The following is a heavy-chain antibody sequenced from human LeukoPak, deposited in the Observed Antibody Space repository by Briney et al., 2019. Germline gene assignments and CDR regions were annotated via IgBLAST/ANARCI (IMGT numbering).Heavy chain of an antibody. J-gene: IGHJ4*02. Sequence: GGSLRLSCAAPGFTFSSYWMHWVRQAPGKGLVWVSRINSDGSSTSYADSVKGRFTISRDNAKNSLYLQMNSLRAEDTAVYYCARAPYCIGGSCRFDYWGQGTLVTVSS. V-gene: IGHV3-74*01. CDR2: INSDGSST. D-gene: IGHD2-15*01. CDR1: GFTFSSYW. CDR3: ARAPYCIGGSCRFDY.